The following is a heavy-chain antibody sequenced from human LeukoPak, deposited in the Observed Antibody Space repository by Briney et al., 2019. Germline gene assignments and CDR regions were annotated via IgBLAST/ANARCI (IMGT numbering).Heavy chain of an antibody. CDR2: VSGTGSDT. Sequence: GGSLRLSCAASGFTFSSYSMSWVRQAPGKGLEWVSVVSGTGSDTYYADSVKGRFTVSRDSSTNTLHLRMNSLRAEDTAIYYCARSRYDYVWGSCVDYWGQGTLVTVSS. CDR3: ARSRYDYVWGSCVDY. CDR1: GFTFSSYS. D-gene: IGHD3-16*01. J-gene: IGHJ4*02. V-gene: IGHV3-23*01.